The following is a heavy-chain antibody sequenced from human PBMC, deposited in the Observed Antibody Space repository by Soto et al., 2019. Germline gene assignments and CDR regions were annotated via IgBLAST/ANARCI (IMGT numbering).Heavy chain of an antibody. J-gene: IGHJ4*02. V-gene: IGHV3-23*01. D-gene: IGHD6-19*01. Sequence: PGGSLRLSCAASGVTFSSYAMSWVRQAPGKGLEWVSGISGRGGSTHYADSVEGRFTISRDNSKNTLSLQMNSLRADDTAIYYCAKWWGPIVVAGPSDYWGQGTLVTVSS. CDR3: AKWWGPIVVAGPSDY. CDR2: ISGRGGST. CDR1: GVTFSSYA.